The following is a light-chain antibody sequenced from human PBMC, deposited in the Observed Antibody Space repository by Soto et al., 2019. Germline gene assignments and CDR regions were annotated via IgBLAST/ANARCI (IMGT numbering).Light chain of an antibody. CDR2: GAS. CDR3: QQYGSSPLLT. CDR1: QSVSSSY. Sequence: EIVLTQSPGTLSLSPGERATLSCRASQSVSSSYLAWYQQNPGQAPRLLIYGASSRATGIPDRFSGSGSGTDFTLTISRPEPEDFAVYYCQQYGSSPLLTFGGGTKVEIK. J-gene: IGKJ4*01. V-gene: IGKV3-20*01.